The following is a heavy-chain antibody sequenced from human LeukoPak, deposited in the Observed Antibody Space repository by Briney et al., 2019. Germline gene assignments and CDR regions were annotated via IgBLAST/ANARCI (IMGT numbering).Heavy chain of an antibody. CDR1: GGSISSYY. V-gene: IGHV4-59*08. Sequence: SETLSLTCTVSGGSISSYYWSWIRQPPGKGLEWIGYIHYSGSTNYNPSLKSRVTISVDTSKNQFSLKLSSVTAADTAVYYCARSLGDYYDSQNWFDPWGQGTLVTVSS. D-gene: IGHD3-22*01. CDR2: IHYSGST. CDR3: ARSLGDYYDSQNWFDP. J-gene: IGHJ5*02.